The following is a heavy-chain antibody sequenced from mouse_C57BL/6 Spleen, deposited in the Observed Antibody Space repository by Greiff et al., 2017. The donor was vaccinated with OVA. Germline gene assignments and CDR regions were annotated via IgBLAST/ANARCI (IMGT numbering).Heavy chain of an antibody. V-gene: IGHV7-1*01. CDR2: SRNKANDYTT. J-gene: IGHJ3*01. CDR3: ARDAFLDSSGPFAY. D-gene: IGHD3-2*02. Sequence: EVKLMESGGGLVQSGRSLRLSCATSGFTFSDFYMEWVRQAPGKGLEWIAASRNKANDYTTEYSASVKGRFIVSRDTSQSILYLQMNSLSAEDTAIYYCARDAFLDSSGPFAYWGQGTLVTVSA. CDR1: GFTFSDFY.